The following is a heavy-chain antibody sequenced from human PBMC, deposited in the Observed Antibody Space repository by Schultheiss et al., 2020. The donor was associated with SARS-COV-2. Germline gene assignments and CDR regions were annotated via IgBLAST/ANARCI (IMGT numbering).Heavy chain of an antibody. CDR3: ARGGGMVRGGWFDP. Sequence: SETLSLTCAVSGYSISSGYYWGWIRQPPGKGLEWIGSIYHSGSTYYNPSLKSRVTISVDTSKNQFSLKLSSVTAADTAVYYCARGGGMVRGGWFDPWGQGTLVTVSS. V-gene: IGHV4-38-2*01. CDR2: IYHSGST. J-gene: IGHJ5*02. D-gene: IGHD3-10*01. CDR1: GYSISSGYY.